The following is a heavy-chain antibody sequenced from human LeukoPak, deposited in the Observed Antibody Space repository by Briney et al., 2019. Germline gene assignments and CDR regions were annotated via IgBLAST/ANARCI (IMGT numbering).Heavy chain of an antibody. J-gene: IGHJ4*02. CDR2: VKSKTAGGTT. CDR1: GLTFSNAW. V-gene: IGHV3-15*01. CDR3: ATLLLLHCTTTNCYRMGH. D-gene: IGHD2-2*01. Sequence: GGSLRLFCGPSGLTFSNAWVSWVRQAPGGGREWVGRVKSKTAGGTTDYAAPVKGRFTISRDESKTTVDLQMNSLQPEDTAVYYCATLLLLHCTTTNCYRMGHWGQGTLVTVSS.